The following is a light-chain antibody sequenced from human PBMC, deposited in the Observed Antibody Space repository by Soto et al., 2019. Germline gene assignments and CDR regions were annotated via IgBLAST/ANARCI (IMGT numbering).Light chain of an antibody. CDR3: RSYRSVGTVV. CDR2: EVT. J-gene: IGLJ1*01. V-gene: IGLV2-14*01. CDR1: NSDIGGYNY. Sequence: QSALTQPASVSGSPGQSITIYCTGTNSDIGGYNYVSWYQQYPGKAPKVIIYEVTNRPTGVSNRFSGSKSGKAASLTISGLQAEDEADYYCRSYRSVGTVVFGTGTKVTVL.